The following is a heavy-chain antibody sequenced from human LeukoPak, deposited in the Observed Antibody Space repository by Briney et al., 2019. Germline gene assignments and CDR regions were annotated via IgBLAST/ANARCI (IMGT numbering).Heavy chain of an antibody. CDR1: GGSISSGAYY. D-gene: IGHD6-19*01. Sequence: SQTLSLTCTVSGGSISSGAYYWSWIRQPAGKGLEWIGRIYTSGSSNSNPSPKSRVTMSADTSKNQFSLKLSSVTAADTAVYYCARDISVAGSFLLFDYWGQGTLVTVSS. J-gene: IGHJ4*02. CDR3: ARDISVAGSFLLFDY. V-gene: IGHV4-61*02. CDR2: IYTSGSS.